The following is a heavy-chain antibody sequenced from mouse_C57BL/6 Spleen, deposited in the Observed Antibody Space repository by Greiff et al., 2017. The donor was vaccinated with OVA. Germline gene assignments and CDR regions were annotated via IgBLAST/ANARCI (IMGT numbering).Heavy chain of an antibody. Sequence: VQLQQPGTELVKPGASVKLSCKASGYTFTSYWMHWVKQRPGQGLEWIGNINPSNGGTNYNEKFKSKTTLTVDKSSSTAYMQLSSLTSEDAAVYYCARYDYEEDYFDYWGQGTTLTVSS. CDR3: ARYDYEEDYFDY. CDR2: INPSNGGT. J-gene: IGHJ2*01. D-gene: IGHD2-4*01. CDR1: GYTFTSYW. V-gene: IGHV1-53*01.